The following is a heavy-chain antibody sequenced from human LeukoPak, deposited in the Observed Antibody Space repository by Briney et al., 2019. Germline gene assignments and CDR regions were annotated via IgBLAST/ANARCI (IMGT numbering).Heavy chain of an antibody. D-gene: IGHD3-22*01. CDR3: ATKGDYDKDFDY. J-gene: IGHJ4*02. CDR1: GYTFTGYY. Sequence: ASVKVSCKASGYTFTGYYMHWARQAPGQGLEWMGWINPNSGGTNYAQKSQGRVTMTRDTSISTAYMELSRLRSDDTAVYYCATKGDYDKDFDYWGQGTLVTVSS. V-gene: IGHV1-2*02. CDR2: INPNSGGT.